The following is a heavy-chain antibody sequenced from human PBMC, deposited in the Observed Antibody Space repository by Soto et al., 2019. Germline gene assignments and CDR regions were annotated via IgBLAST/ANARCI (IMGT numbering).Heavy chain of an antibody. V-gene: IGHV4-34*01. D-gene: IGHD6-6*01. Sequence: LQQWGAGLLKPSETLSLTCSVYAESFGGYYWSWIRQPPGKGLEWIGEINHSGSSNYNPSLKSRSTISVDTSKYQLSLTLSSVTGADRAVYYCASGGVPDSISSGDFDYWGQGTLVTVSS. CDR1: AESFGGYY. CDR3: ASGGVPDSISSGDFDY. CDR2: INHSGSS. J-gene: IGHJ4*02.